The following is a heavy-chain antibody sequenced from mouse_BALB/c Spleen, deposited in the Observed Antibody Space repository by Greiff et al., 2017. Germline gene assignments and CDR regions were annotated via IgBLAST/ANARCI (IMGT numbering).Heavy chain of an antibody. J-gene: IGHJ4*01. D-gene: IGHD2-14*01. CDR3: ARDGDYRYDGRNYYAMDY. Sequence: EVQLVESGGGLVKPGGSLKLSCAASGFTFSSYAMSWVRQSPEKRLEWVAEISSGGSYTYYPDTVTGRFTISRDNAKNTLYLEMSSLRSEDTAMYYCARDGDYRYDGRNYYAMDYWGQGTSVTVSS. CDR2: ISSGGSYT. CDR1: GFTFSSYA. V-gene: IGHV5-9-4*01.